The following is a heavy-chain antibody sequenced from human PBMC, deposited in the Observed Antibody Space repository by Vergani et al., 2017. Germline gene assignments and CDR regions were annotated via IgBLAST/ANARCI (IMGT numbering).Heavy chain of an antibody. Sequence: QVQLQQWGAGLLKPSETLSLTCAVYGGPFSGYYWSWIRQPPGKGLEWIGEINHSGSTNYNPSLKSRVTISVDTSKNQFSLKLSSVTAADTAVYYCARGRAAAGTGHWYFDLWGRGTLVTVSS. CDR1: GGPFSGYY. D-gene: IGHD6-13*01. CDR2: INHSGST. CDR3: ARGRAAAGTGHWYFDL. J-gene: IGHJ2*01. V-gene: IGHV4-34*01.